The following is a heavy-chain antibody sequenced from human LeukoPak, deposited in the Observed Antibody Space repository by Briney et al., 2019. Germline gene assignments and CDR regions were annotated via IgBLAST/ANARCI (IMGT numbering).Heavy chain of an antibody. CDR1: GGSISSHY. CDR2: IYYSGST. D-gene: IGHD5-18*01. Sequence: PSETLSLTCTVSGGSISSHYWNWIRQPPGKGLEWIGYIYYSGSTNYNPSLKSRVTISLDTSKSQFSLKLSSVTAADTAVYYCAREGLQEGGYSYGLYYYYYMDVWGKGTTVTVSS. J-gene: IGHJ6*03. V-gene: IGHV4-59*11. CDR3: AREGLQEGGYSYGLYYYYYMDV.